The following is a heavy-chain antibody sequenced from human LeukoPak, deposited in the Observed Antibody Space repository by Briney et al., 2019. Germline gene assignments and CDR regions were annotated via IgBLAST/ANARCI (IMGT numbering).Heavy chain of an antibody. CDR2: VYYSGST. V-gene: IGHV4-59*01. D-gene: IGHD1-1*01. Sequence: SETLSLTCNISAGSIRNYYWTWFRQPPGKGLEWIGYVYYSGSTNYNPSLKSRVTISMDTSKNQFSLKLSSVTAADTAVYYCARETLEGKFDPWGQGILVTVFS. J-gene: IGHJ5*02. CDR3: ARETLEGKFDP. CDR1: AGSIRNYY.